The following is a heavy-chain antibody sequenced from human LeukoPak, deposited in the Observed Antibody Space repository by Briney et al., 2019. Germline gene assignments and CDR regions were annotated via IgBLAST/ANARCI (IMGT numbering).Heavy chain of an antibody. V-gene: IGHV3-48*04. J-gene: IGHJ6*03. Sequence: GGSLRLSCAASGFTFSSYNMNWVRQAPGKGLEWVSYISGRGNTIKYADAVKGRFTISRDNGKNSLYLHMSSLRAEDTAVYYCANSATRDYYYYYMDVWGKGTTVTVSS. CDR1: GFTFSSYN. CDR2: ISGRGNTI. D-gene: IGHD2/OR15-2a*01. CDR3: ANSATRDYYYYYMDV.